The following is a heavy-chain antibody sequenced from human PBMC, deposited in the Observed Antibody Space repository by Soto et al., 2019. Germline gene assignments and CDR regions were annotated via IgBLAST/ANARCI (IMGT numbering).Heavy chain of an antibody. J-gene: IGHJ4*02. D-gene: IGHD3-16*02. CDR3: ARSAISPYGGLIGPFDY. CDR1: GYTFTAYA. V-gene: IGHV1-3*05. CDR2: INPGNGNT. Sequence: QVQLVQSGGEEKKPGASVRLSCEASGYTFTAYAIHWLRQAPGQSLEWMAWINPGNGNTKYSLKLLGRVSITRDASASTAYLELGSLRSEDTAVYYCARSAISPYGGLIGPFDYWGQGNLVTVSS.